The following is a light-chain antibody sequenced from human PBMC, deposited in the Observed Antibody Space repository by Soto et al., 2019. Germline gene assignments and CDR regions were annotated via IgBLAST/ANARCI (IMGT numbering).Light chain of an antibody. Sequence: EIVLTQTPLLSPVTLGQPASISCRSSRSLVASDGNAYLTWLHQRPGQPPRPLIYKVSQRLSGVPELCSGGGAGTDFTLHSSRVEAEDVVTYFCMQATQLRTFGQGTRLEIK. V-gene: IGKV2-24*01. CDR1: RSLVASDGNAY. CDR2: KVS. J-gene: IGKJ5*01. CDR3: MQATQLRT.